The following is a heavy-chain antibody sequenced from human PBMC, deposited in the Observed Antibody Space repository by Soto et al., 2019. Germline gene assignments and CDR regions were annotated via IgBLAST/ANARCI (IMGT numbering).Heavy chain of an antibody. CDR2: IYPGDSDT. J-gene: IGHJ5*02. CDR3: ARSRRFYDFWSGYRAPGGFDP. V-gene: IGHV5-51*01. CDR1: GYSFTSYW. Sequence: PGESLKISCKGSGYSFTSYWIGWVRQMPGKGLEWMGIIYPGDSDTRYSPSFQGQVTISADKSISTAYLQWSSLKASDTAMYYCARSRRFYDFWSGYRAPGGFDPRGQGTLVTVSS. D-gene: IGHD3-3*01.